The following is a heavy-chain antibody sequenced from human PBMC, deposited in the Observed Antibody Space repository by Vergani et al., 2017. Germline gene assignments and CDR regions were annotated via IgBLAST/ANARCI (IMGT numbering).Heavy chain of an antibody. J-gene: IGHJ5*02. CDR2: IYSGDET. V-gene: IGHV3-66*02. D-gene: IGHD3-10*01. CDR1: GFTFSHYS. CDR3: ARGNYYGSGTYVDP. Sequence: EVQMVESGGGLVKPGGSLRLSCVASGFTFSHYSMNWVRQAPGKGLEWVSHIYSGDETYYADSVKGRVTISRDTSKNTLHLQINNLRVEDTAVYYCARGNYYGSGTYVDPWGQGTLVTVSS.